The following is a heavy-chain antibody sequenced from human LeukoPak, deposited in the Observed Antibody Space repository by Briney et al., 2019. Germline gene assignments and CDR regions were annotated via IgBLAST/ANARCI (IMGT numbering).Heavy chain of an antibody. CDR3: AELGITMIGGV. D-gene: IGHD3-10*02. CDR2: ISSSGSTI. J-gene: IGHJ6*04. Sequence: PGGSLRLSCAASELTFSKYSMNWVRQAPGKGLEWVSYISSSGSTIYYADSVKGRFTISRDNAKNSLYLQMNSPRAEDTAVYYCAELGITMIGGVWGKGTTVTISS. CDR1: ELTFSKYS. V-gene: IGHV3-48*04.